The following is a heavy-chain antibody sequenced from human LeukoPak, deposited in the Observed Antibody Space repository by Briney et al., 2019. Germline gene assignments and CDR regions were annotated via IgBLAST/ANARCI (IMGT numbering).Heavy chain of an antibody. CDR2: IYYSGST. V-gene: IGHV4-61*01. CDR3: ARMSGYSGYDFFDY. CDR1: GYSISSGYY. D-gene: IGHD5-12*01. J-gene: IGHJ4*02. Sequence: PSETLPLTCTVSGYSISSGYYWGWIRQPPGKGLECIGYIYYSGSTNYNPSLKSRVTISVDTSKNQFSLKLSSVTAADTAVYYCARMSGYSGYDFFDYWGQGTLVTVSS.